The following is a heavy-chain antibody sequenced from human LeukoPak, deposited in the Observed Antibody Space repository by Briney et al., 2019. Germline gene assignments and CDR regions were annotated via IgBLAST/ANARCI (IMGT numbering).Heavy chain of an antibody. CDR1: GFTFSSYW. CDR2: INSDGSST. CDR3: ARDALYCSGGSCYSHGDDY. J-gene: IGHJ4*02. D-gene: IGHD2-15*01. V-gene: IGHV3-74*01. Sequence: TGGSLRLSCAASGFTFSSYWMHWVRQAPGKGLVWVSRINSDGSSTSYADSVKGRFTISRDNAKNTLYLQMNSLRAEDTAVYYCARDALYCSGGSCYSHGDDYWGQGTLVTVSS.